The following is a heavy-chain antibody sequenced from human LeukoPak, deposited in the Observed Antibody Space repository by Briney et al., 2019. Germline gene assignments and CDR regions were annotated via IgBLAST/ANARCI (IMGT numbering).Heavy chain of an antibody. CDR2: ISAGGSNT. Sequence: QSGGSLRLSCAASGFTFSSYGMSWGRQAPGKGLEWVSGISAGGSNTYYADSVMGRFTISRDNSKNTLYLQMNSLRAEDTAIYYCAKEWHYYYYYMDVWGKGTTVTVSS. CDR1: GFTFSSYG. J-gene: IGHJ6*03. V-gene: IGHV3-23*01. D-gene: IGHD5-12*01. CDR3: AKEWHYYYYYMDV.